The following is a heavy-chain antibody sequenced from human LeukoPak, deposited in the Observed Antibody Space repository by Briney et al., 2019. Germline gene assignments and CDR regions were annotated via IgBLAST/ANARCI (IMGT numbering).Heavy chain of an antibody. V-gene: IGHV3-23*01. CDR3: AKDRLMVYATFDY. Sequence: PGGSLRLSCAGSGFTFSSYAMTWVRQAPGKGLEWVSAISGSGGSTYYADSVKGRFTISRDNSKNTLYLQMNSLRAEDTAVYYCAKDRLMVYATFDYWGQGTLVTVSS. CDR2: ISGSGGST. D-gene: IGHD2-8*01. CDR1: GFTFSSYA. J-gene: IGHJ4*02.